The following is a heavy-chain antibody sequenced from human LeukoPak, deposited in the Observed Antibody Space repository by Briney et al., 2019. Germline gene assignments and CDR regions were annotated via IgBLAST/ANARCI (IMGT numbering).Heavy chain of an antibody. J-gene: IGHJ4*02. D-gene: IGHD3-22*01. V-gene: IGHV3-30*03. CDR1: GFTFSSYG. Sequence: SGGSLRLSCAASGFTFSSYGMHWVRQAPGKGLEWVAVISYDGSNKYYADSVKGRFTISRDNSKNTLYLQMNSLRAEDTAVYYCATGGHVRVYDSSAYYGHYWGQGTLVTVSS. CDR2: ISYDGSNK. CDR3: ATGGHVRVYDSSAYYGHY.